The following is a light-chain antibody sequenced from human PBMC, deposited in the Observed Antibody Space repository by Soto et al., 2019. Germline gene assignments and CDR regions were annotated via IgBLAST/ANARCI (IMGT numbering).Light chain of an antibody. V-gene: IGLV2-8*01. J-gene: IGLJ2*01. CDR2: EVN. CDR1: GIDDYDYNF. Sequence: QSALTQPPSASGSAGHSVTIPCTGTGIDDYDYNFVSWYQHHPGKVPKLIIFEVNKRPSGVPDRFSGSKSGTTASLTVSGLQSDDEADYYCRTLAVSPVIFGGGTKLTVL. CDR3: RTLAVSPVI.